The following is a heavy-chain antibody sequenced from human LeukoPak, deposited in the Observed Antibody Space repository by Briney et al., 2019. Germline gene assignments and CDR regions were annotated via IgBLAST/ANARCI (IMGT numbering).Heavy chain of an antibody. CDR2: ISGSGGST. V-gene: IGHV3-23*01. CDR1: GFTFSSYA. J-gene: IGHJ4*02. Sequence: GGSLRLSCAASGFTFSSYAMSWVRQAPGKGQEWVSAISGSGGSTYYADSVKGRFTISRDNAKNSLYLQMNSLRAEDTAVYYCARGDGDYVRDYWGQGTLVTVSS. CDR3: ARGDGDYVRDY. D-gene: IGHD4-17*01.